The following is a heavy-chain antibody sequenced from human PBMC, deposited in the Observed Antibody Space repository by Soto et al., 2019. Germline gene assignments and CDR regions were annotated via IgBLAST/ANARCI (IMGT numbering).Heavy chain of an antibody. J-gene: IGHJ4*02. CDR2: IGTSAST. V-gene: IGHV3-23*01. D-gene: IGHD2-2*01. Sequence: DVRLLESGGGLVQPGGSLRLSCAASGFTFSSYSMSWVRQAPGKGLEWVSTIGTSASTYYGDSVRGRFTISRDNSRNTLYLQKNSLRGEDTAVYFCADLSRYCTSSNCDWGQGTLVTVSS. CDR1: GFTFSSYS. CDR3: ADLSRYCTSSNCD.